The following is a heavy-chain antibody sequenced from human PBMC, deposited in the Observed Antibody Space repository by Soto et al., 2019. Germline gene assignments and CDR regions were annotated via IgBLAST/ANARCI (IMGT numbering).Heavy chain of an antibody. CDR3: AREFSRACDI. V-gene: IGHV4-31*03. CDR1: GGYSSSGTNS. Sequence: QVQLQESGPGLVKPSQTLSLTCTVSGGYSSSGTNSWRLVRQLPGKGMEWIGYIYYSARTHYNTTLRSRVTRSIDTSKNQFSLKLSSVTAADTEVYYCAREFSRACDIWGQGTMVTVSS. J-gene: IGHJ3*02. CDR2: IYYSART.